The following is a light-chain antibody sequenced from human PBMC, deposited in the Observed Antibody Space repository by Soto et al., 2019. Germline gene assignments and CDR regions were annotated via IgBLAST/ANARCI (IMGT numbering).Light chain of an antibody. CDR3: QQYGSSPYT. CDR1: QSITINY. V-gene: IGKV3-20*01. Sequence: ENVLTQSPGTLSLFPGERATLSCRASQSITINYLAWYQQKPGQAPRLLISGASSRATGIPDRFSGSGSGTDFTLTISRLEPEDFAVYYCQQYGSSPYTFGQGTKVESK. J-gene: IGKJ2*01. CDR2: GAS.